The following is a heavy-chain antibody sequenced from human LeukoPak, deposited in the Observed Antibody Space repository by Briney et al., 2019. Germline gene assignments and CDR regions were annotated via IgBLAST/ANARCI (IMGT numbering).Heavy chain of an antibody. D-gene: IGHD3-9*01. Sequence: GASLRLSCAASGFTFSNYAMSWVRQAPGKGLEWVSSILGSGSSTYYADSVRGRFTVSRDNSKSTLYLQMNSLRAEDTALYYCAKWGDYDVLTGYYVPDYWGQGTLVTVSS. CDR1: GFTFSNYA. CDR2: ILGSGSST. V-gene: IGHV3-23*01. J-gene: IGHJ4*02. CDR3: AKWGDYDVLTGYYVPDY.